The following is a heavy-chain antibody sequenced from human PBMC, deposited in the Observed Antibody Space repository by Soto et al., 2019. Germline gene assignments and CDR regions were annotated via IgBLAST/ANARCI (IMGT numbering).Heavy chain of an antibody. J-gene: IGHJ4*02. CDR3: VKGEYYYDSSGYYPFAY. Sequence: PGGSLRLSCSASGFTFSSYARHWFRQAPGKGREYVSSIITNGGSTHYADSVKGRFTISRDNSKNTQYLQMSSLRADDTAVYYCVKGEYYYDSSGYYPFAYWGQGP. CDR1: GFTFSSYA. V-gene: IGHV3-64D*06. D-gene: IGHD3-22*01. CDR2: IITNGGST.